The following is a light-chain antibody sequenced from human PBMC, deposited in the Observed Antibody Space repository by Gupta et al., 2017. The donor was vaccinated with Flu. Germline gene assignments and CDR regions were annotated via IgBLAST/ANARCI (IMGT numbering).Light chain of an antibody. V-gene: IGLV3-21*02. CDR2: YDS. CDR1: NIGSKS. Sequence: SSVLTQPPSVSVAPGQTARITCGGNNIGSKSVHWYQQKPGQEPVRGVDYDSGRPSGIPERFFCYNYGNNATLPTSRVEAGDEADDYCQVSDSSSDNVVFGGGTKLTVL. J-gene: IGLJ2*01. CDR3: QVSDSSSDNVV.